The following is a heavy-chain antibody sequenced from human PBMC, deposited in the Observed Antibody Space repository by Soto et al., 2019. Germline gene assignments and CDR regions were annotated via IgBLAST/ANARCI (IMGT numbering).Heavy chain of an antibody. V-gene: IGHV3-21*01. J-gene: IGHJ6*02. CDR2: ISSSSSYI. Sequence: GGSLRLSCAASRFTFSSYSMNWVRQAPGKGLGWVSSISSSSSYIYYADSVKGRFTISRDNAKNSLYLQMNSLRAEDTAVYYCASFCSSTICHSSTGHYVMDVCGQGTSVTVSS. D-gene: IGHD2-2*01. CDR1: RFTFSSYS. CDR3: ASFCSSTICHSSTGHYVMDV.